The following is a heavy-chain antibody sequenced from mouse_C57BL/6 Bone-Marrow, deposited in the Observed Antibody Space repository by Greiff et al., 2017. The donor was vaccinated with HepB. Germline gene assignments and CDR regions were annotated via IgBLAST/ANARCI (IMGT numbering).Heavy chain of an antibody. J-gene: IGHJ3*01. CDR3: ARGYYEYDGFAY. Sequence: EVQLVESGGGLVQPGGSLKLSCAASGFTFSDYYMYWVRQTPEKRLEWVAYISNGGGSTYYPDTVKGRFTISRDNAKNTLYLQMSRLKSEDTAMYYCARGYYEYDGFAYWGQGTLVTVSA. V-gene: IGHV5-12*01. CDR1: GFTFSDYY. D-gene: IGHD2-4*01. CDR2: ISNGGGST.